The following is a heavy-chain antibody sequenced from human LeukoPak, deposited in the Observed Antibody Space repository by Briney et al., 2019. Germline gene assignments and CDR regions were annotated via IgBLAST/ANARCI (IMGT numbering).Heavy chain of an antibody. CDR3: ARMVRLGTTVSFDI. CDR2: IYYSGST. V-gene: IGHV4-59*01. J-gene: IGHJ3*02. D-gene: IGHD4-17*01. CDR1: GGSISSYY. Sequence: SETLSLTCTVSGGSISSYYWSWIRQPPGKGLEWIGYIYYSGSTNYNPSLKSGVTISVDTSKNQFSLKLSSVTAADTAVYYCARMVRLGTTVSFDIWGQGTMVTVSS.